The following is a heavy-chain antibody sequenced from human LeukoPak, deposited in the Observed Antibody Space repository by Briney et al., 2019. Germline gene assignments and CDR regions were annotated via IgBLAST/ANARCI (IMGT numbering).Heavy chain of an antibody. CDR1: GFTFSSYG. Sequence: PGGSLRLSCAASGFTFSSYGMHWVRQAPGKGLEWVAVISYDGSNKYYADSVKGRFTISRDNSKNTLYLQMNSLRAEDTAVYYCAKGWWIQDAFDIWGQGTMVTVSS. V-gene: IGHV3-30*18. CDR3: AKGWWIQDAFDI. J-gene: IGHJ3*02. CDR2: ISYDGSNK. D-gene: IGHD5-18*01.